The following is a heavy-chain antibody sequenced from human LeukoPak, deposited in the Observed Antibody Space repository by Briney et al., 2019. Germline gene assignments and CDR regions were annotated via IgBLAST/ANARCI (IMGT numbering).Heavy chain of an antibody. Sequence: GASVKVSCKASGYTFTSYYMHWVRQAPGQGLEWMGRIDPSGGSTTYEEKFQGRVTMTRDMSTTTFYMELSSLRYEDTAVYYCARGKKDSSGWYHLDYWGQGTLVTVSS. CDR3: ARGKKDSSGWYHLDY. V-gene: IGHV1-46*01. CDR2: IDPSGGST. CDR1: GYTFTSYY. J-gene: IGHJ4*02. D-gene: IGHD6-19*01.